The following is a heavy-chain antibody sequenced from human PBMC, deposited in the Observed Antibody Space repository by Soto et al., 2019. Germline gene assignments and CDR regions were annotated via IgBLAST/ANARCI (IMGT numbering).Heavy chain of an antibody. Sequence: GGSLRLSCAASGFTFDDYAMHWVRQAPGKGLEWVSGISWNSGSIGYADSVKGRFTISRDNSKNTLYLQMNSLRAEDTAVYYCAKDRLASGATPRFDPWGHGTLVTVSS. CDR3: AKDRLASGATPRFDP. J-gene: IGHJ5*02. CDR2: ISWNSGSI. CDR1: GFTFDDYA. V-gene: IGHV3-9*01. D-gene: IGHD3-16*01.